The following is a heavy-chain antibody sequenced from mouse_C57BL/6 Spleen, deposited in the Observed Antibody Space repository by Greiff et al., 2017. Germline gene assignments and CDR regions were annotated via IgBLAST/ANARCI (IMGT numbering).Heavy chain of an antibody. D-gene: IGHD2-2*01. V-gene: IGHV1-19*01. CDR1: GYTFTDYY. Sequence: EVKLMESGPVLVKPGASVKMSCKASGYTFTDYYMNWVKQSHGKSLEWIGVINPYNGGTSYNQKFKGKATLTVDKSSSTAYMELNSLTSEDSAVYYCARGNYGYDKRVDYWGQGTTLTVSS. J-gene: IGHJ2*01. CDR2: INPYNGGT. CDR3: ARGNYGYDKRVDY.